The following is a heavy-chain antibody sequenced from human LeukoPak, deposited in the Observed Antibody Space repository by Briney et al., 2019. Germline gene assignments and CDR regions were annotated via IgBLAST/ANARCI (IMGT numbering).Heavy chain of an antibody. CDR1: GGSISSGNYY. J-gene: IGHJ4*02. CDR3: AREGDYYDTSGTLDY. CDR2: IYTSGST. Sequence: PSETLSLTCTVSGGSISSGNYYWSWIRKPARKGLEWIGRIYTSGSTNYNPSLKSRVTISVDTSKNQLSLKLSSVTAADTAVYYCAREGDYYDTSGTLDYWGQGTLVTVSS. V-gene: IGHV4-61*02. D-gene: IGHD3-22*01.